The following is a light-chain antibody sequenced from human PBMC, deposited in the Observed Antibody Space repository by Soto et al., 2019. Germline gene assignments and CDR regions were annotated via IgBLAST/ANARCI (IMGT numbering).Light chain of an antibody. Sequence: DIQMTQSPSSLSASVGDRVTITCRAGQNIGTDLNWYQQKPGKAPNLLIYAASTLQSGVPSRFSGSGSGTAFTLTIRSLQPEDFATYYCQQSNIVPRTFGQGTKVGIK. CDR2: AAS. CDR3: QQSNIVPRT. CDR1: QNIGTD. V-gene: IGKV1-39*01. J-gene: IGKJ1*01.